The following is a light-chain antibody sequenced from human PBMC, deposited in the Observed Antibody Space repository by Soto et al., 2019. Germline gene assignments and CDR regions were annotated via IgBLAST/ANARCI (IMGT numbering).Light chain of an antibody. J-gene: IGKJ1*01. Sequence: SPATLSLSPGERGTLSCRASESVTDYLAWYQQKPGQAPRLLVYDVSYRAAGIPTRFSGGGSGTDFTLTISNVEPEDFAVYYCQQRSDWPWTFGQGTKVDIK. CDR1: ESVTDY. CDR2: DVS. V-gene: IGKV3-11*01. CDR3: QQRSDWPWT.